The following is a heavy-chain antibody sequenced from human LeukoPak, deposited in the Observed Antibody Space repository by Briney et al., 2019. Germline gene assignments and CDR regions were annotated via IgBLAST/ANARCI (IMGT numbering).Heavy chain of an antibody. CDR2: IWYDGSNK. V-gene: IGHV3-33*01. CDR3: ARGDSSGYPDAFDI. CDR1: GFTFSSYG. Sequence: PGRSLRLSCAASGFTFSSYGMHWVRQAPGKGLEWVAVIWYDGSNKYYADSVKGRFTISRDNSKNTLYLQMNSLRAEDTAVYYCARGDSSGYPDAFDIWGQGTMVTVSS. J-gene: IGHJ3*02. D-gene: IGHD3-22*01.